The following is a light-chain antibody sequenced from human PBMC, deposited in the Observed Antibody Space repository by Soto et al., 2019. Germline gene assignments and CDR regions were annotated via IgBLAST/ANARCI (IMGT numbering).Light chain of an antibody. V-gene: IGLV2-14*01. Sequence: QSVLTQPASRSGSPGQSITISGTGTSGDVGAYNFVSWYQQHPGKAPKLIIHEVSNRPSGVSNRFSGSKSGNTASLTISGLQAEDEAEYYCRSNGGSNPVYVFGRWTKVTVL. CDR2: EVS. J-gene: IGLJ1*01. CDR1: SGDVGAYNF. CDR3: RSNGGSNPVYV.